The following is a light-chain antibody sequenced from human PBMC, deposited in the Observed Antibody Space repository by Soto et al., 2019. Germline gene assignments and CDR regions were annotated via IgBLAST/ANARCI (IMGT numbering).Light chain of an antibody. V-gene: IGKV1-5*03. CDR3: RHYNSYSET. CDR2: KAS. J-gene: IGKJ1*01. CDR1: QSISIW. Sequence: DIRMTQSPSTLSASVGDRVTITCRASQSISIWLAWYQQKPGKAPKHLLYKASSLESGVPSRLSGGGSGTQSALTISSWQPDDVVTYHCRHYNSYSETFGQGTKVQIK.